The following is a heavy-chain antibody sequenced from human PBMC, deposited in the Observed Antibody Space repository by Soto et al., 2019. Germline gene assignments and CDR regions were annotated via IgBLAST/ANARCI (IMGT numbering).Heavy chain of an antibody. J-gene: IGHJ6*02. CDR1: GGTFSSYA. V-gene: IGHV1-69*13. CDR3: ARGAYGDPGGAYYYYGMDV. Sequence: SVKVSCKASGGTFSSYAISWVRQAPGQGLEWMGGIIPIFGTANYAQKFQGRVTITADESTSTAYMELSSLRSEDTAVYYCARGAYGDPGGAYYYYGMDVWGQGTTVTVSS. CDR2: IIPIFGTA. D-gene: IGHD4-17*01.